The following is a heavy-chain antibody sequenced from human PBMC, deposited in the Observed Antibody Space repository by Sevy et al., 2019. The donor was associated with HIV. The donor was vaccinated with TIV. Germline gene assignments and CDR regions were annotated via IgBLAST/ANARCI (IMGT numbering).Heavy chain of an antibody. V-gene: IGHV3-30-3*01. D-gene: IGHD1-26*01. CDR1: HYTFSSYT. CDR3: ARGVEWELLRRPDFDY. CDR2: ISYDGSNK. Sequence: GGSLRLSCAASHYTFSSYTMHWVRQAPGKGLEWVALISYDGSNKNYADSVKGRFTISRDNSKNTLYLQMNSLRAEDTAVYYCARGVEWELLRRPDFDYWGQRTLVTVSS. J-gene: IGHJ4*02.